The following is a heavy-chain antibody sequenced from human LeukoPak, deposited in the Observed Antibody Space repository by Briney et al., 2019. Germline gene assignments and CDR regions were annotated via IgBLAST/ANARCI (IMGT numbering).Heavy chain of an antibody. V-gene: IGHV3-30*02. D-gene: IGHD1-26*01. CDR1: EFTFSFTTYG. CDR2: IRYDGSSK. CDR3: AKDSGTYYKAFDI. Sequence: GGSLRLSCAASEFTFSFTTYGMHWVRQAPGKGLEWVAFIRYDGSSKYYADSVKGRFTISRDNSKNTLYLQMNNLRAEDTAVYYCAKDSGTYYKAFDIWGQGTMVTVSS. J-gene: IGHJ3*02.